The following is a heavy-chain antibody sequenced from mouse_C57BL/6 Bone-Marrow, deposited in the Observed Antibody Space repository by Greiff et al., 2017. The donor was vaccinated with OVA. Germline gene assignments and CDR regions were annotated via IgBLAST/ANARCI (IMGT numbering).Heavy chain of an antibody. CDR3: ASLLYLLAMDY. D-gene: IGHD2-1*01. CDR1: GYTFTDHT. J-gene: IGHJ4*01. Sequence: VQLQQPDAELVKPGASVKISCKASGYTFTDHTIHWMKQRPEQGLEWIGYIYPRDGSTKYNEKFKGKATWTADKSSSTAYMQLNSLTSEDSAVYFCASLLYLLAMDYWGQGTAVTVSS. V-gene: IGHV1-78*01. CDR2: IYPRDGST.